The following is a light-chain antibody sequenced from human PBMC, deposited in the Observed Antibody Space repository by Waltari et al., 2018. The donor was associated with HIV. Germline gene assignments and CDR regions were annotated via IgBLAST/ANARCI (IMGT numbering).Light chain of an antibody. CDR3: QQSYNSPIT. J-gene: IGKJ5*01. V-gene: IGKV1-39*01. Sequence: DIEMTQSPSSLSASVGDRVTITCRASQGISRYLNWYQQKPGKAPKLLIFAAFDLQSGGPSRFSGSGSGTDFTLTISSLQPEDFATYYCQQSYNSPITFGQGTRLDIK. CDR2: AAF. CDR1: QGISRY.